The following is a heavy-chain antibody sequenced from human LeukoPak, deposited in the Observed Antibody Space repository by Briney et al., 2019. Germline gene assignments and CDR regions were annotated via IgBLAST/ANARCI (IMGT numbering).Heavy chain of an antibody. D-gene: IGHD3-10*01. Sequence: SETLSLTCTVSGGSISSYYWSWIRQPPGKGLEWIGYIYYSGSTNYNPSLKSRVTISVDTSKNQFSLKLSSVTAADTAVYYCARVSGFGEPIYYYYGMDVWGQGTTVTVSS. V-gene: IGHV4-59*08. J-gene: IGHJ6*02. CDR2: IYYSGST. CDR3: ARVSGFGEPIYYYYGMDV. CDR1: GGSISSYY.